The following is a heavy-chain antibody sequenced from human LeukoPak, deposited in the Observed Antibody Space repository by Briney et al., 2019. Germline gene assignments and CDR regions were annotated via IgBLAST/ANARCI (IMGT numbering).Heavy chain of an antibody. CDR1: GYTFTDYY. CDR3: ARDYITMVRGAETVAY. D-gene: IGHD3-10*01. CDR2: INPNSGGT. J-gene: IGHJ4*02. V-gene: IGHV1-2*06. Sequence: ASVKVSCKASGYTFTDYYMHWVRQAPGQGLEWMGRINPNSGGTNYAQKFQGRVTMTRDTSISTAYMELSRLTSDDTAVYYCARDYITMVRGAETVAYWGQGTLVTVSS.